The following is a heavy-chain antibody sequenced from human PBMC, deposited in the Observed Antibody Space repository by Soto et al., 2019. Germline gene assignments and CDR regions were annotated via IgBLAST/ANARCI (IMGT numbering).Heavy chain of an antibody. D-gene: IGHD4-17*01. CDR2: ISGSGGST. V-gene: IGHV3-23*01. J-gene: IGHJ4*02. CDR1: GFTFSSYA. CDR3: AYHYGDRGTFDN. Sequence: GGSLRLSCAASGFTFSSYAMSWVRQAPGKGLEWVSSISGSGGSTYYADSVKGRFTISRDNSKNTLYLQMNSLRAEDTAVYYCAYHYGDRGTFDNWGQGTLVTVCS.